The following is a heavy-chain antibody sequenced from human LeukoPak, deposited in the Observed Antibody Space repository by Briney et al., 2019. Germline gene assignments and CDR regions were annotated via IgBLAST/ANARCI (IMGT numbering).Heavy chain of an antibody. D-gene: IGHD2-2*01. CDR3: ARGGIVVVPAAIARSGWFDP. J-gene: IGHJ5*02. CDR2: INHSGST. Sequence: SETLSLTCAVYGGSFSGYYWSWIRQPPGKGLEWIGEINHSGSTNYNPSLKSRVTISVDTSKNQFSLKLCSVTAADTAVYYCARGGIVVVPAAIARSGWFDPWGQGTLVTVSS. V-gene: IGHV4-34*01. CDR1: GGSFSGYY.